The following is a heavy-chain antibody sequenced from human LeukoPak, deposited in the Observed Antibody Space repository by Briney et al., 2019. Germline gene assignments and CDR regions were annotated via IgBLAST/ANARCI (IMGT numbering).Heavy chain of an antibody. Sequence: SETLSLTCTVSGGSISSYYWSWIRQPPGKGLEWIGYIYYSGSTNYNPSLKSRVTISVDTSKTQFSLKLSSVTAADTAVYYCARGGLDAFDIWGQGTMVTVSS. V-gene: IGHV4-59*01. CDR3: ARGGLDAFDI. J-gene: IGHJ3*02. CDR1: GGSISSYY. CDR2: IYYSGST. D-gene: IGHD3-16*01.